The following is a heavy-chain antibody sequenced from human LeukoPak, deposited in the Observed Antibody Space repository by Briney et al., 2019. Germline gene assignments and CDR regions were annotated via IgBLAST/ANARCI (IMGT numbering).Heavy chain of an antibody. CDR1: GGISHPYA. J-gene: IGHJ4*02. V-gene: IGHV1-69*01. Sequence: SVKVSCKASGGISHPYAIAWLRQAPGQGLEWMGGITPLVSTTVYARKLQGRVTFTAGEATRTVYMELRSLNSDDTAIYYCARGNGTYTPSDHWGQGTLVTVSS. CDR2: ITPLVSTT. D-gene: IGHD1-26*01. CDR3: ARGNGTYTPSDH.